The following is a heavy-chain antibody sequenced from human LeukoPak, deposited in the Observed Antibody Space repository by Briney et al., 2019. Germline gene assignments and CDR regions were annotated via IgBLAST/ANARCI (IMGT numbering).Heavy chain of an antibody. CDR2: ISHDGSNK. D-gene: IGHD3-22*01. CDR1: GFTFSSYG. V-gene: IGHV3-30*18. Sequence: PGRSLRLSCAASGFTFSSYGMHWVRQAPGKGLEWVAVISHDGSNKYYADSVKGRFTISRDNPKNTLYLQMNSLRAEDTAVYYCAKERYYDSSSDYWGQGTLVTVSS. J-gene: IGHJ4*02. CDR3: AKERYYDSSSDY.